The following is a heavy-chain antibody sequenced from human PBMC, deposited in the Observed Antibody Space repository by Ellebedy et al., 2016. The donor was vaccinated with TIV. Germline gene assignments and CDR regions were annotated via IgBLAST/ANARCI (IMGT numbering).Heavy chain of an antibody. Sequence: GESLKISXAAPGFTFSSYDMNWVRQAPGKGPEWVSYIGSGSDTIYYADSVKGRFTVSRDNAKNSLYLQMNSLREEDTAIYYCVRVSRIGNYPGWGQGTLVTVSS. CDR1: GFTFSSYD. V-gene: IGHV3-48*02. CDR3: VRVSRIGNYPG. CDR2: IGSGSDTI. D-gene: IGHD1-7*01. J-gene: IGHJ4*02.